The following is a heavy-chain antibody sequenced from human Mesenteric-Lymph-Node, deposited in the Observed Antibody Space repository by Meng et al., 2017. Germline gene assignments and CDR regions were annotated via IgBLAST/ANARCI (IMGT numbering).Heavy chain of an antibody. Sequence: ASVKVSCKASGYIFSNYGINWVRQAPGQGLEWMGWISAYNGHSNSAQKLQGRLIMTTDTSTSTAYMELRSLRSDDTAVYYCARDLSKSDYYDTSGDDFAYWGQGTLVTVSS. V-gene: IGHV1-18*01. CDR1: GYIFSNYG. J-gene: IGHJ4*02. D-gene: IGHD3-22*01. CDR3: ARDLSKSDYYDTSGDDFAY. CDR2: ISAYNGHS.